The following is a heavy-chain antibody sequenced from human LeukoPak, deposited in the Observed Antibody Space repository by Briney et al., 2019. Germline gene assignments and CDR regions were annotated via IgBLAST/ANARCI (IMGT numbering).Heavy chain of an antibody. CDR3: ARHDNERRGYYGYYGMDV. Sequence: GGSLRLSCAASGFTVSRNYMSWVRQAPGKGLEWVSVIYSGGGTYYADSVKGRFTISRDNSKNTLYLQMNCLSGEDTAVYYCARHDNERRGYYGYYGMDVWGQGTTVTVSS. D-gene: IGHD3-22*01. V-gene: IGHV3-66*04. CDR2: IYSGGGT. J-gene: IGHJ6*02. CDR1: GFTVSRNY.